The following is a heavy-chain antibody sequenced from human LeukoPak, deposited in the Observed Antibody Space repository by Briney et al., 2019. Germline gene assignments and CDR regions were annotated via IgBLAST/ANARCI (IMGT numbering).Heavy chain of an antibody. CDR1: GGSISSYY. J-gene: IGHJ4*02. CDR2: IYYSGST. V-gene: IGHV4-59*01. CDR3: ARERSGGRQTDY. Sequence: SETLSLTCTVSGGSISSYYWSWIRQPPGKGLEWIGYIYYSGSTNYNPSLKSRVTISVDTSKNQFSLKLSSVTAADTAVYYCARERSGGRQTDYWGQGTLVTVSS. D-gene: IGHD2-15*01.